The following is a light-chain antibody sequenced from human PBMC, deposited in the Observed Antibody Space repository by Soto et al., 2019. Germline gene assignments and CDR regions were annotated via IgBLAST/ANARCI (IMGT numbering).Light chain of an antibody. CDR3: QQRSNWPPIT. Sequence: EIVMTQSPATLSVSPGERATLSCRASQSVSSYLAWYQQKPGQAPRLLIYDASNRATGIPARFSGSGSGTDFTLTISSLDPEDFAVYYCQQRSNWPPITFGQGTRLEIK. V-gene: IGKV3-11*01. CDR1: QSVSSY. J-gene: IGKJ5*01. CDR2: DAS.